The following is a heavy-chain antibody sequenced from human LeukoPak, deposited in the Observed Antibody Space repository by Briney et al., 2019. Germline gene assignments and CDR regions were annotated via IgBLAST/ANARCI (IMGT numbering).Heavy chain of an antibody. V-gene: IGHV3-48*01. D-gene: IGHD3-10*01. CDR2: ISTSGSSI. Sequence: GGSLRLSCAASGFTFSNCNMIWVRQAPGRGLEWVSYISTSGSSIYYAVSVKGRFTISRDNSKNTLYLQMNSLRAEDTAVYYCARDQITLDYWGQGTLVTVSS. CDR1: GFTFSNCN. J-gene: IGHJ4*02. CDR3: ARDQITLDY.